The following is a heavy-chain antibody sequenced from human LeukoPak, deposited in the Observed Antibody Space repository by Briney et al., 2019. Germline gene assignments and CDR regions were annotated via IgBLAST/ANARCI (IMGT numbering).Heavy chain of an antibody. Sequence: GGSLRLSFAHPGFTFCSSIATWICQAPGQGLEWVSSISYSGDSTNHADSVRGRFTISRDNSNNTVYLQMNSLRDEDTGVYYLIKVPGGGDTRINYCGEGTLVTVSS. D-gene: IGHD2-21*01. V-gene: IGHV3-23*01. CDR2: ISYSGDST. J-gene: IGHJ4*02. CDR3: IKVPGGGDTRINY. CDR1: GFTFCSSI.